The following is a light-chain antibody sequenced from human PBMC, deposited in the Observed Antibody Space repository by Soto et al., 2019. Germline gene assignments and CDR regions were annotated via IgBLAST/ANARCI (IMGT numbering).Light chain of an antibody. V-gene: IGLV2-8*01. J-gene: IGLJ1*01. Sequence: QSARTHPPSASGSPGESVAISCTGTSSDVGGYNYVSWYQQHPGKAPKLMIYEVNKRPSGVPDRFSGSKSGNTASLTVSGLQAEDEADYYCSAYAGSSNVFGTGTKVTVL. CDR1: SSDVGGYNY. CDR2: EVN. CDR3: SAYAGSSNV.